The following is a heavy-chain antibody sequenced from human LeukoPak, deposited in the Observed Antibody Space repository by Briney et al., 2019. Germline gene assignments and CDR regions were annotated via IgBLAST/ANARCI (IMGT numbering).Heavy chain of an antibody. Sequence: SETLSLTCTVSGGSISSSSYYWGWIRQPPGTGLEWIGSIYYSGSTYYNPSLKSRVTISVDTSKNQFSLKLSSVTAADTAVYYCARQVWFGEFSYYYYMDVWGKGTTVTISS. D-gene: IGHD3-10*01. CDR1: GGSISSSSYY. CDR3: ARQVWFGEFSYYYYMDV. V-gene: IGHV4-39*01. J-gene: IGHJ6*03. CDR2: IYYSGST.